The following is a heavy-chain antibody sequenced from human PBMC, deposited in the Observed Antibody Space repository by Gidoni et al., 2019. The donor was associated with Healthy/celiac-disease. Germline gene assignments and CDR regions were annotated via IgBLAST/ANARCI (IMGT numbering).Heavy chain of an antibody. V-gene: IGHV3-64D*06. CDR3: VKDLVGGFWSGSPPFDY. D-gene: IGHD3-3*01. CDR2: ISSNGGST. Sequence: EVQLVESGGGWVEPGGSVRLSCSASGFTFSSDAMHWVRQAPGKGLEYVSAISSNGGSTYYADSVKGRFTISRDNSKNTLYLQMSSLRAEDTAVYYCVKDLVGGFWSGSPPFDYWGQGTLVTVSS. CDR1: GFTFSSDA. J-gene: IGHJ4*02.